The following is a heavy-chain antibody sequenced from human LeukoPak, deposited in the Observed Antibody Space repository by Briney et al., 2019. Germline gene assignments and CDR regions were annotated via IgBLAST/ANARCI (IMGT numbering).Heavy chain of an antibody. CDR2: IYYSGST. J-gene: IGHJ4*02. Sequence: SETLSLTCAVSGGSISSGGYSWSWIRQPPGKGLEWIGYIYYSGSTYYNPSLKSRVTISVDTSKNQFSLKLSSVTAADTAVYYCARVVVIRDPPLFDYWGQGTLVTSPQ. V-gene: IGHV4-30-4*07. D-gene: IGHD3-22*01. CDR1: GGSISSGGYS. CDR3: ARVVVIRDPPLFDY.